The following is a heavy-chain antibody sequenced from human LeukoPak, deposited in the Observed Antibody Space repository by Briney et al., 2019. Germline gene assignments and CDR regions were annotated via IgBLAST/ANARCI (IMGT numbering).Heavy chain of an antibody. Sequence: SETLSLTCAVYGGSFSGYYWSWIRKPPGRGLKWIGEINHSGSTNYNPSLKSRVTISVDTSKNQFSLRLNSVTAADTAVYYCARRPLGGMDVWGQGTTVTVSS. CDR1: GGSFSGYY. CDR3: ARRPLGGMDV. CDR2: INHSGST. D-gene: IGHD7-27*01. V-gene: IGHV4-34*01. J-gene: IGHJ6*02.